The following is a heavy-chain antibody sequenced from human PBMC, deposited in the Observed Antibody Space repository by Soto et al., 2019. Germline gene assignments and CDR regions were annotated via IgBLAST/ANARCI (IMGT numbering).Heavy chain of an antibody. V-gene: IGHV4-30-2*01. J-gene: IGHJ4*02. CDR3: AAGGGLPRYY. Sequence: QLQLQESGSGLVKPSQTLSLTCAVSGGSISSGGYSWSWIRQPPGKGLEWIGYIYHSGSTYYNPSLKSRFTISVARSRNEFSLKLSSVTAADTAVYYCAAGGGLPRYYWGQGTLVTVSS. CDR2: IYHSGST. CDR1: GGSISSGGYS. D-gene: IGHD5-12*01.